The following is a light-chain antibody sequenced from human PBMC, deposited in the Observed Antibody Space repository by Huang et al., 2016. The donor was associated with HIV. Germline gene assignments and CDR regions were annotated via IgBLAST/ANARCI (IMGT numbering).Light chain of an antibody. CDR2: KAS. CDR3: QQYSAYSWT. Sequence: DIQMTQSPSTLSASGGDRVTITCRASQSISTWLAWYQQKPGKAPKLLIYKASNLEDGVPSRFSGSGSGTEFTLTISSLQPDDFATYYCQQYSAYSWTFGQGTKVDIK. J-gene: IGKJ1*01. CDR1: QSISTW. V-gene: IGKV1-5*03.